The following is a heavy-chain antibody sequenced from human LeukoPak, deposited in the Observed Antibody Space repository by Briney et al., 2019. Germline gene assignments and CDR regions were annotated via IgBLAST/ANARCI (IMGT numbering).Heavy chain of an antibody. CDR3: ARDHMRGYIFMDV. CDR2: IYISGNT. J-gene: IGHJ6*03. V-gene: IGHV3-66*03. D-gene: IGHD3-3*01. CDR1: GFTLTTNY. Sequence: GGSLRLSCAASGFTLTTNYMTWVRQAPGKGLEWVSVIYISGNTYYTDSVKGRFNISRDNPKNTLYLQMNSLRPEDTAVYYCARDHMRGYIFMDVWGKGTTVTVSS.